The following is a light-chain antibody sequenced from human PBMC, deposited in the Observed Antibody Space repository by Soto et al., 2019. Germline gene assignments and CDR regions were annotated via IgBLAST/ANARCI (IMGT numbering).Light chain of an antibody. CDR2: DAS. CDR3: QQANSFPWT. V-gene: IGKV1-33*01. CDR1: QDISKN. Sequence: DIQMTQSPSSLSASVGDRVTITCQASQDISKNLNWYQQKPGQAPKLLIDDASDLQSGLPSRFRGSGSGTDFTFSISSLQPEDVATYYCQQANSFPWTFGQGTKVDIK. J-gene: IGKJ1*01.